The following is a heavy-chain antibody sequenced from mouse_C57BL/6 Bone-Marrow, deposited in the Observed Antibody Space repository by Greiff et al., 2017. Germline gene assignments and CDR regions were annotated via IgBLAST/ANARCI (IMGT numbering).Heavy chain of an antibody. V-gene: IGHV1-62-2*01. J-gene: IGHJ2*01. CDR2: FYPGSGSI. CDR3: ARHERYYDYEGYFDY. CDR1: GYIFTEYT. D-gene: IGHD2-4*01. Sequence: QVQLQQSGAELVKPGASVKLSCKASGYIFTEYTIHWVKQRSGQGLEWIGWFYPGSGSIKYNERFKDKATLTADKSSNTVYMELSRLTSEDSAVYFCARHERYYDYEGYFDYWGHGTTLTVSS.